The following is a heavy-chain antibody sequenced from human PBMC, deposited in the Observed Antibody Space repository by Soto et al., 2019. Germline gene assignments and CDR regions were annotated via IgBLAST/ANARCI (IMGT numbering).Heavy chain of an antibody. D-gene: IGHD6-19*01. V-gene: IGHV6-1*01. J-gene: IGHJ5*02. CDR3: ARNPVIRVAVAGPRFGHWFDP. CDR1: GDSVSSNSAA. CDR2: TYYRSKWYN. Sequence: SPTHSLTWAISGDSVSSNSAAWKWFRQSPSRGLEGLGRTYYRSKWYNDYAVSVKSRLTINPDTSKNQFSLQLNSVTPEDTAVYYCARNPVIRVAVAGPRFGHWFDPWRQGTLVTVSS.